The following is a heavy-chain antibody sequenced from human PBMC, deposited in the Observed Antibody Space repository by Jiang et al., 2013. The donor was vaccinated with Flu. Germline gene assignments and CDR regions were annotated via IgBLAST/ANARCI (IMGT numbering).Heavy chain of an antibody. V-gene: IGHV3-30*03. D-gene: IGHD1-14*01. CDR3: ARVPEHPPAGYYYFGMDL. CDR1: GFTFSNYG. J-gene: IGHJ6*02. Sequence: RLSCAGSGFTFSNYGMHWVRQAPGKGLEWVAVISYEGSNKNYTDSVKGRFTISRDNTKNTLYLQMNSLSAEDTALYYCARVPEHPPAGYYYFGMDLWGQGTTVTVSS. CDR2: ISYEGSNK.